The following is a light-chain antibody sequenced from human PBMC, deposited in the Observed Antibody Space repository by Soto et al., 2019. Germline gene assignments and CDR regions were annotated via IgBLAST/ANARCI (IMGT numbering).Light chain of an antibody. J-gene: IGLJ2*01. CDR3: SSYTSSSTRMV. Sequence: QSALTQPASVSGSPGQSITISCTGTSSDVGGYNYGSWYQQHPGKAPKLMIYDVSNRPSGVSNRFSGSKSGNTASLTISGLQAEDEADYYCSSYTSSSTRMVFGGGTKLTVL. V-gene: IGLV2-14*01. CDR1: SSDVGGYNY. CDR2: DVS.